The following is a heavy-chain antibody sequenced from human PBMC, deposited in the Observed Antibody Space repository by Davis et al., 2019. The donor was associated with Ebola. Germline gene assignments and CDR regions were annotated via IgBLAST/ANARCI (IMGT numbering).Heavy chain of an antibody. Sequence: PGGSLRLSCAASGFTFSNAWMNWVRQAPGKGLEWVANIKQDGSENYYVDSVKGRFTISRDNAKNSLYLQMNSLRAEDTAVYYCARDFWSGYSDYGMDVWGQGTTVTVSS. CDR1: GFTFSNAW. CDR3: ARDFWSGYSDYGMDV. CDR2: IKQDGSEN. J-gene: IGHJ6*02. V-gene: IGHV3-7*03. D-gene: IGHD3-3*01.